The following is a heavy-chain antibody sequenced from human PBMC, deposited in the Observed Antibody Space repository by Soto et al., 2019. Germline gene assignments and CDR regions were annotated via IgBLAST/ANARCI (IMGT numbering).Heavy chain of an antibody. J-gene: IGHJ6*02. Sequence: QVQLVESGGGVVQPGRSLRLSCAASGFTFSSYAMHCVRQAPGKGLEWVAVISYDGSNKYYADSVKGRFTISRDNSKNTLYLQMNSLRAEDTAVYYCAREEGVLLWFGEFRRARPEGYYGLDVWGQGTTVTVSS. CDR1: GFTFSSYA. CDR3: AREEGVLLWFGEFRRARPEGYYGLDV. D-gene: IGHD3-10*01. CDR2: ISYDGSNK. V-gene: IGHV3-30-3*01.